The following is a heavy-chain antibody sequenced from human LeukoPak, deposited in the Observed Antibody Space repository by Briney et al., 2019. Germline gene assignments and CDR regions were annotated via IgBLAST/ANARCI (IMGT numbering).Heavy chain of an antibody. V-gene: IGHV3-43*01. CDR1: GFTFDDYT. J-gene: IGHJ4*02. D-gene: IGHD6-19*01. CDR2: ISWDGGST. Sequence: PGGSLRLSCAASGFTFDDYTMHWVRQAPGKGLEWVSLISWDGGSTYYADSVEGRFTISRDNSRNSLYLQMNSLRPEDTALYYCAKDVEMYSSGPAFDYWGQGTLVTVSS. CDR3: AKDVEMYSSGPAFDY.